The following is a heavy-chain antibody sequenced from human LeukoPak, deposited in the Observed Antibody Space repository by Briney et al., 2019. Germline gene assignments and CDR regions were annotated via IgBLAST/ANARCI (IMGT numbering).Heavy chain of an antibody. Sequence: GGSLRLSCAASGFTFNTHGLSWVRQAPGKGLDWVSSISDSGGTTYYADSVKGRFTISRDNSKNTLYLQMNSPRAEDTAIYYCAKMAATAQGYWGQGTLVTVSS. CDR1: GFTFNTHG. J-gene: IGHJ4*02. CDR3: AKMAATAQGY. CDR2: ISDSGGTT. V-gene: IGHV3-23*01. D-gene: IGHD1-26*01.